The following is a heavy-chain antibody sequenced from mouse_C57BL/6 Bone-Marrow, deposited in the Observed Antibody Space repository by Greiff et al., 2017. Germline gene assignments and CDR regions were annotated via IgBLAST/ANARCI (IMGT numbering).Heavy chain of an antibody. CDR3: GRWAMDY. D-gene: IGHD1-1*02. CDR2: INPSTGGT. J-gene: IGHJ4*01. Sequence: IQLQQSGPELVKPGASVKISCKASGYSFTGYYMNWVKQSPEKSLEWIGEINPSTGGTTYNQKFKAKATLTVDKSSSTAYMQLKSLTSEDSAVYYCGRWAMDYWGKGTSVTVSS. V-gene: IGHV1-42*01. CDR1: GYSFTGYY.